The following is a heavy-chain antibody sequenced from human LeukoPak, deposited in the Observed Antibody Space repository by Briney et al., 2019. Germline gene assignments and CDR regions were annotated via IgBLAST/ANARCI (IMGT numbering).Heavy chain of an antibody. V-gene: IGHV2-5*02. J-gene: IGHJ4*02. CDR3: AHSTYGDYVPY. Sequence: SGPTLLKPTQTLTLTCTFSGFSLSTRGVGVGWIRQPPGKALEWLALIYWDDDRRYSPSLKSRLTITKDTSKNQVVLTMTNMDPVDTATYYCAHSTYGDYVPYWGQGTLVTVSS. CDR2: IYWDDDR. CDR1: GFSLSTRGVG. D-gene: IGHD4-17*01.